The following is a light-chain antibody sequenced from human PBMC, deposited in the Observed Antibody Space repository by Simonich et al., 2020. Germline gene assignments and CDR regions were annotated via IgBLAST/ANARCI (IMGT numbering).Light chain of an antibody. V-gene: IGKV1-33*01. CDR1: KDISND. CDR3: QKYDNLPFT. CDR2: DAS. J-gene: IGKJ3*01. Sequence: DTQMPQSPSSLSESVGDRVTIPGQESKDISNDLTWYQQKPGKAPKLLIYDASNLEPGVPSRFSGRGSGTDFTFTISSLQPEDIATYYCQKYDNLPFTFGPGTKVDIK.